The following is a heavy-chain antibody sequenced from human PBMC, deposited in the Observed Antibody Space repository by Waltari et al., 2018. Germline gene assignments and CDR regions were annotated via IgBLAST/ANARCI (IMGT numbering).Heavy chain of an antibody. V-gene: IGHV3-53*01. CDR1: GFTVRNY. CDR3: ATSMAVAGKGRGWFDS. J-gene: IGHJ5*01. D-gene: IGHD6-19*01. Sequence: VQLVESGGGLIQPGGSLRLSCAASGFTVRNYMSWVRQAPGKGLEWVSVIYTGGSTDYADSVKGRFTISRDNSKNTLYLQMNSLRAEDTAVYYCATSMAVAGKGRGWFDSWGQGTLVTVSS. CDR2: IYTGGST.